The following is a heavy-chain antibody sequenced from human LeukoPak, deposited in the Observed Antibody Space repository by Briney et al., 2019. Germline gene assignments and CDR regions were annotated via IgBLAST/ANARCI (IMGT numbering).Heavy chain of an antibody. D-gene: IGHD2-2*01. CDR1: GGTLSRYA. Sequence: GASVQVSCQTSGGTLSRYAISWVRQAPGQGLEWMGEIIPIFGTANYAQTFQGRVTITADESTNTAYMELSSLRSEDTAVYYCARVVTPRYCSTPICYWKGWFDPWGQGTLVTVSS. CDR2: IIPIFGTA. CDR3: ARVVTPRYCSTPICYWKGWFDP. V-gene: IGHV1-69*13. J-gene: IGHJ5*02.